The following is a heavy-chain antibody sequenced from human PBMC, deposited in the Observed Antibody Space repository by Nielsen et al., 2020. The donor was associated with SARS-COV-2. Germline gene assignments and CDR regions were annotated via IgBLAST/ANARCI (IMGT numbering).Heavy chain of an antibody. D-gene: IGHD2-8*02. CDR3: ARDTGPYYMDV. V-gene: IGHV3-33*08. J-gene: IGHJ6*03. CDR2: IWNDGSNK. CDR1: GFTFSSYG. Sequence: GGSLRLSCAASGFTFSSYGMHWVRQAPGKGLEWVAVIWNDGSNKYYADSVKGRFTISRDNSKNTLYLQMNSLRAEDTAVYYCARDTGPYYMDVWGKGTTVTVSS.